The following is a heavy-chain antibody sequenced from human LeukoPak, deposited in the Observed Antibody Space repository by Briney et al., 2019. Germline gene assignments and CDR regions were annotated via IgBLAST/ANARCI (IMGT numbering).Heavy chain of an antibody. V-gene: IGHV1-69*05. Sequence: ASVKVSCKASGGTFSSYAISWVRQAPGQGLEWMGGIIPIFGTANYAQKFQGRVTITTDESTSTAYMELSSLRSEDTAVYYCARAGREPFTIFGVSNAGAYYYYYMDVWDKGTTVTVSS. CDR1: GGTFSSYA. D-gene: IGHD3-3*01. J-gene: IGHJ6*03. CDR3: ARAGREPFTIFGVSNAGAYYYYYMDV. CDR2: IIPIFGTA.